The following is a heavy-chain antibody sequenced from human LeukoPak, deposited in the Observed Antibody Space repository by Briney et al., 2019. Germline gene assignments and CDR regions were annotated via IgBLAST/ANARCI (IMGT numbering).Heavy chain of an antibody. CDR3: ARLEQLIQDRWYFDL. D-gene: IGHD1/OR15-1a*01. Sequence: SETLSLTCAVYGGSFSGYYWSWIRQPPGKGLEWIGEITRYGNTNYNPSLKSRVTMSLDTSNNQFSLRLSSVTVADTAVYYCARLEQLIQDRWYFDLWGRGTLVTVSP. CDR1: GGSFSGYY. CDR2: ITRYGNT. J-gene: IGHJ2*01. V-gene: IGHV4-34*01.